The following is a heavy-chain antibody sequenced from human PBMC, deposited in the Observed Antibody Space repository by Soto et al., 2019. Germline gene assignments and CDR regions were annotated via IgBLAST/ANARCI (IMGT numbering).Heavy chain of an antibody. CDR2: IIPIFGTA. Sequence: QVQLVQSGAEVKKPGSSVKVSCKASGGTFSSYAISWVRQAPGQGLEWMGGIIPIFGTANYAQKFQGRVTITADESTNTAYMELSSLRSEDTAVYYCARDLAGYYGDYYGMDVWGQGTTVTVSS. V-gene: IGHV1-69*01. D-gene: IGHD3-9*01. J-gene: IGHJ6*02. CDR1: GGTFSSYA. CDR3: ARDLAGYYGDYYGMDV.